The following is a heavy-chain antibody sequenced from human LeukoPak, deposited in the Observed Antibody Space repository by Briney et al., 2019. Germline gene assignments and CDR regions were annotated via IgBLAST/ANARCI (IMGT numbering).Heavy chain of an antibody. Sequence: GASVKVSCKASGYTFISYGISWVRQAPGQGLEWMGWISAYNGNTNYAQKLQGRVTMTTDTSTSTAYMELRSLRSDDTAVYYCARDIDCSSTSCYKGNAFDIWGQGTMVTVSS. J-gene: IGHJ3*02. V-gene: IGHV1-18*01. CDR3: ARDIDCSSTSCYKGNAFDI. CDR2: ISAYNGNT. CDR1: GYTFISYG. D-gene: IGHD2-2*02.